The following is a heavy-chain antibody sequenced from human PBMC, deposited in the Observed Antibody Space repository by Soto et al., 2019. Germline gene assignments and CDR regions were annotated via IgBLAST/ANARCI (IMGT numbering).Heavy chain of an antibody. J-gene: IGHJ4*02. CDR2: MQPSTGRT. CDR1: GYSFTSLD. CDR3: ARGVSAGVDY. D-gene: IGHD6-19*01. V-gene: IGHV1-8*01. Sequence: QVQLVQSGAEVREPGASVKVSCKASGYSFTSLDINWVRQTAGQGLEWMGWMQPSTGRTGYAQKLQGRVTMTRDTSINPADMELTTLTSYDTACYYCARGVSAGVDYWGQGTLVTLSS.